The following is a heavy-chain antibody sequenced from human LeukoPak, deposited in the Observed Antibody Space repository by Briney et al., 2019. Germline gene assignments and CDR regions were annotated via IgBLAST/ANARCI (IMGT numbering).Heavy chain of an antibody. CDR1: RYTLTGYG. Sequence: GASVRVSCKASRYTLTGYGISWVRQAPGERLGRMGWISAYNGNTNYAQKLQGRVTMTTDTSASTAYMELRSLRSDDTAVYYCARRIGGGPPPDYWGQGTLVTVSS. V-gene: IGHV1-18*01. CDR3: ARRIGGGPPPDY. J-gene: IGHJ4*02. D-gene: IGHD2-15*01. CDR2: ISAYNGNT.